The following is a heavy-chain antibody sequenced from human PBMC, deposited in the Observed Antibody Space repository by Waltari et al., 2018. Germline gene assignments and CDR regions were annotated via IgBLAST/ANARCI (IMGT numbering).Heavy chain of an antibody. V-gene: IGHV3-30-3*01. J-gene: IGHJ6*03. CDR2: ISYDGSNK. Sequence: QVQLVESGGGVVQPGRSLRLSCAASGFTFSSYAMHWVRQAPGKGLEWVAVISYDGSNKYYADSVKGRFTISRDNSKNTLYLQMNSLRAEDTAVYYCARDGAGATTEYYYYYMDVWGKGTTVTISS. CDR1: GFTFSSYA. D-gene: IGHD1-26*01. CDR3: ARDGAGATTEYYYYYMDV.